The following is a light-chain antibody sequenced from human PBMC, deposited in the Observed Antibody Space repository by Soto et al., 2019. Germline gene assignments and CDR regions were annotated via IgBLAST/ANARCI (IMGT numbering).Light chain of an antibody. CDR3: LLSYSGAHVV. CDR1: TGAVTSGHY. CDR2: DTS. J-gene: IGLJ2*01. V-gene: IGLV7-46*01. Sequence: QAVVTQEPSLTVSPGGTVTLTCDSSTGAVTSGHYPFWFQQKPGQAPRTLIYDTSNKHSWTPGRFSGSLLGGKAALTLSGAQPEDEADYYCLLSYSGAHVVFGGGTQLTVL.